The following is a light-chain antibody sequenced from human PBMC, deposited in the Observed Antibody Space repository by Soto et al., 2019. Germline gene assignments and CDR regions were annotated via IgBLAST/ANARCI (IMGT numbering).Light chain of an antibody. CDR1: QSVLYSSKNKNY. CDR2: WAS. CDR3: QQSYSTPFT. J-gene: IGKJ3*01. V-gene: IGKV4-1*01. Sequence: DIVMTQSPDSLAVSLGERATINCKSSQSVLYSSKNKNYLAWFQQKQGQPPKLLIYWASTRESGVPDRFSGSGSGTDFTLTISSLQAEDVAVYYCQQSYSTPFTFGPGTKVDIK.